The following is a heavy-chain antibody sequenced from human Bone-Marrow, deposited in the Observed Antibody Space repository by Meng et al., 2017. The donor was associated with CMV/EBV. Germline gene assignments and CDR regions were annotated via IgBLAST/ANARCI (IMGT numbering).Heavy chain of an antibody. CDR2: INYSGST. D-gene: IGHD3-22*01. CDR3: ARAGLVVVITRLLYGLDV. V-gene: IGHV4-34*01. J-gene: IGHJ6*02. CDR1: GGSFSGYY. Sequence: SETLSLTCAVYGGSFSGYYWSWIRQPPGKGLEWIGEINYSGSTNYNPSLKSRVTISVDTSKNQFSLKLNSVTAADTAVYYCARAGLVVVITRLLYGLDVWGQGTTVTVSS.